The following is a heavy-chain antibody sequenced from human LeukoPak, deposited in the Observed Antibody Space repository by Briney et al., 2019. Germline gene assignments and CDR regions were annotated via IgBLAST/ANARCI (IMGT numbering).Heavy chain of an antibody. CDR1: GFTFSSYA. CDR2: ISSNGGST. CDR3: ARDAPGIGAAGGSDY. J-gene: IGHJ4*02. Sequence: PGGSLRLSCAASGFTFSSYAMHWVRQAPGKGLEYVSAISSNGGSTYYANSVKGRFTISRDNSKNTLYLQMGSLRAEDMAVYYCARDAPGIGAAGGSDYWGQGTLVTVSS. V-gene: IGHV3-64*01. D-gene: IGHD6-13*01.